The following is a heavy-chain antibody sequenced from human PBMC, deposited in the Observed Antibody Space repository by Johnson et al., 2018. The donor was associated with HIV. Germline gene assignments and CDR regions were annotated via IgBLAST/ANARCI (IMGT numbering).Heavy chain of an antibody. CDR1: GFIFSDYY. CDR2: ISSSGSTI. V-gene: IGHV3-11*04. D-gene: IGHD5-18*01. CDR3: ARLPSGYSRDDLDI. Sequence: QVQLVESGGGLVKPGGSQRLSCAASGFIFSDYYMTWIRQAPGKGLEWVSYISSSGSTIYYADSVKGRFTISRDNAKNSLYLQMNSLRPEDTAVYYCARLPSGYSRDDLDIWGQGTMVTVSS. J-gene: IGHJ3*02.